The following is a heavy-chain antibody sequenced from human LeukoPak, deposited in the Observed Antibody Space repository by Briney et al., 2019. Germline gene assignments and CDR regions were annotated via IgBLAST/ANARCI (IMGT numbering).Heavy chain of an antibody. CDR3: ARDPDDILTGYYLDGYYYYMDV. D-gene: IGHD3-9*01. J-gene: IGHJ6*03. V-gene: IGHV1-2*06. CDR2: INPNSGGT. Sequence: ASVKVSCKASGYTFTGYYMHRVRQAPGQGLEWMGRINPNSGGTNYAQKFQGRVTMTRDTSISTAYMELSRLRSDDTAVYYCARDPDDILTGYYLDGYYYYMDVWGKGTTVTVSS. CDR1: GYTFTGYY.